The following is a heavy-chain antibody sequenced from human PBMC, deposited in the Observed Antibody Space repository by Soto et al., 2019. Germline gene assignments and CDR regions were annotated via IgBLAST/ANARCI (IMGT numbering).Heavy chain of an antibody. CDR3: ARDAYSSGWYNY. D-gene: IGHD6-19*01. CDR2: INAGNGNT. CDR1: GYTFTSYA. V-gene: IGHV1-3*01. J-gene: IGHJ4*02. Sequence: GASVKVSCKASGYTFTSYAMHWVRQAPGQRLEWMGWINAGNGNTKYSQKFQGRVTITRDTSASTAYMELSSLRSDDTAVYYCARDAYSSGWYNYWGQGTLVTVSS.